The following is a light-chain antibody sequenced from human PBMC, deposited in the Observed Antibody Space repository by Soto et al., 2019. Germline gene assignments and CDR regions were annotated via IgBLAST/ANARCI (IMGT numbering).Light chain of an antibody. CDR3: QQHGSSPIT. CDR1: RGVTNNY. J-gene: IGKJ5*01. CDR2: GAS. Sequence: EIVLTQSPGTLSFFPGARAPLSCRASRGVTNNYLAWHQQKPGQTPRLLIYGASSRATGIPDRFSGSGSGTDFTLTISRLEPEDFAVYYCQQHGSSPITFGQGTRLEI. V-gene: IGKV3-20*01.